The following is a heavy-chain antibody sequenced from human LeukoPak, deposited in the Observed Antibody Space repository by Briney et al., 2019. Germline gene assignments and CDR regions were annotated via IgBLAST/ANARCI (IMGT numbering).Heavy chain of an antibody. CDR1: GFTVISNY. CDR3: LSSTSSYGSY. Sequence: GGSLRLSCAASGFTVISNYMSWVRQAPGKGLEWVSVIYSGGSTYYADSVKGRFTISRDNAKNSLYPQMNSLRAEDTAVYYCLSSTSSYGSYWGQGTLVTVSS. D-gene: IGHD2-2*01. CDR2: IYSGGST. V-gene: IGHV3-66*01. J-gene: IGHJ4*02.